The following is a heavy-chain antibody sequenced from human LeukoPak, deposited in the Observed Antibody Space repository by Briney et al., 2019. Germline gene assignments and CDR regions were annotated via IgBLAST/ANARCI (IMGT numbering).Heavy chain of an antibody. J-gene: IGHJ4*02. D-gene: IGHD6-6*01. Sequence: ASVKVSCKASGYTFTGYYMHWVRQAPGQGLEWMGWINPNSGGTNYAQKFQGRVTMTRDTSISTAYMELSRLRSDDTAVYYCARDGESIAARPIDYWGQGTLVTVSS. CDR3: ARDGESIAARPIDY. CDR1: GYTFTGYY. V-gene: IGHV1-2*02. CDR2: INPNSGGT.